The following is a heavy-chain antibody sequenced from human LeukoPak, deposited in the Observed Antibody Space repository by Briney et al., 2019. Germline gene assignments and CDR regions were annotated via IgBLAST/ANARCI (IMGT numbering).Heavy chain of an antibody. V-gene: IGHV4-34*01. Sequence: PSESLSLTCAVYGESFSDNYWSWVRQPPGKGLEWVAEINRSGGTNYNPSLKSRVTISVDTSKSQFSLKLSSVTAADTAIYHWARRRTVYYYMDVWGKGTPVTVSS. CDR3: ARRRTVYYYMDV. J-gene: IGHJ6*03. D-gene: IGHD1-14*01. CDR1: GESFSDNY. CDR2: INRSGGT.